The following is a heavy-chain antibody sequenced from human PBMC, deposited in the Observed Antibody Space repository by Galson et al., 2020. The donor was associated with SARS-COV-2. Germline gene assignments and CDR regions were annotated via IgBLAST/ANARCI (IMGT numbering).Heavy chain of an antibody. D-gene: IGHD7-27*01. J-gene: IGHJ4*02. CDR1: GFTFSSYG. CDR3: ARDALNALGFYFDY. CDR2: IWYDGSNK. V-gene: IGHV3-33*01. Sequence: GGSLRLSCAASGFTFSSYGMHWVRQAPGKGLEWVAVIWYDGSNKYYADSVKGRFTISRDNSKNTLYLQMNSLRAEDTAVYYCARDALNALGFYFDYWGQGTLVTVSS.